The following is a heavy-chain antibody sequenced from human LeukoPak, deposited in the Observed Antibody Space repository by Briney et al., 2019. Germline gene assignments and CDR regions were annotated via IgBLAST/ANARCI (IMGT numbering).Heavy chain of an antibody. Sequence: SETLSLTCTVSGGSISSSSYYWGWIRQPPGKGLEWIGSIYYSGSTYYNPSLKSRVTISVDTSKNQFSLKLSSVTAADTAVYYCAGRDNWNEFDYWGQGTPVTVSS. CDR2: IYYSGST. CDR3: AGRDNWNEFDY. D-gene: IGHD1-20*01. V-gene: IGHV4-39*01. CDR1: GGSISSSSYY. J-gene: IGHJ4*02.